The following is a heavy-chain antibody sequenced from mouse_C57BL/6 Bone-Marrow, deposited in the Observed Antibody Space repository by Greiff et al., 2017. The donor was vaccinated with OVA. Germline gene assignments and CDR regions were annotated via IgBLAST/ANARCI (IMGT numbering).Heavy chain of an antibody. V-gene: IGHV1-81*01. CDR1: GYTFTSYG. Sequence: QVQLKESGAELARPGASVKLSCKASGYTFTSYGISWVKQRTGQGLEWIGEIYPRSGNTYYNEKFKGKATLTADKSSSTAYMELRSLTSEDSAVYFCARQLRLPFAYWGQGTLVTVSA. CDR2: IYPRSGNT. D-gene: IGHD3-2*02. J-gene: IGHJ3*01. CDR3: ARQLRLPFAY.